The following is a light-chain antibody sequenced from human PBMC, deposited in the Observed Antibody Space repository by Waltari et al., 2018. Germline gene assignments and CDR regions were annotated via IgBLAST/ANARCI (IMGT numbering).Light chain of an antibody. J-gene: IGKJ2*01. CDR1: QNVNTQ. CDR2: SAS. CDR3: QQYNTWSYT. Sequence: ETVMTQSPATLSMSPGDRATLSCRASQNVNTQFGWYQQKPGQAPRLLVYSASIRAPGIPARFSASGSGTEFTLTITSLQPEDFAVYYCQQYNTWSYTFGQGTKLEIK. V-gene: IGKV3-15*01.